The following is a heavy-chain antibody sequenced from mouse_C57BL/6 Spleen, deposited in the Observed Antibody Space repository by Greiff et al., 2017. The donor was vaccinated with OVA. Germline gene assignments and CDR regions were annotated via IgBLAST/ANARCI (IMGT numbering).Heavy chain of an antibody. CDR1: GYTFTSYW. J-gene: IGHJ1*03. D-gene: IGHD1-1*01. CDR2: IDPSASYT. CDR3: ARDYGSSPTRYFDV. V-gene: IGHV1-50*01. Sequence: VQLQQPGAELVKPGASVKLSCKASGYTFTSYWMQWVKQRPGQGLEWIGEIDPSASYTNYNQKFKGKATLTVDTSSSTAYMQLSSLTSEDSAVYDCARDYGSSPTRYFDVWGTGTTVTVSA.